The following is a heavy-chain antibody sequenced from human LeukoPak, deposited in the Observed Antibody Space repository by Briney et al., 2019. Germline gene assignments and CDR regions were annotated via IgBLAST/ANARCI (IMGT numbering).Heavy chain of an antibody. CDR1: GGSFSGYY. Sequence: SETLSLTCAVYGGSFSGYYWSWIRQPPGKGLEWIGEINHSGSTNYNPSLKSRVTISVDTSKNQFSLKLSSVTAADTAVYYCARDRLRGMDVWGKGTTVTVSS. V-gene: IGHV4-34*01. CDR2: INHSGST. J-gene: IGHJ6*03. D-gene: IGHD5-12*01. CDR3: ARDRLRGMDV.